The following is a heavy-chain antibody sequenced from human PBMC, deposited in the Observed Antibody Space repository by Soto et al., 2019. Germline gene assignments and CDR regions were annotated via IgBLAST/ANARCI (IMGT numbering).Heavy chain of an antibody. V-gene: IGHV4-30-2*01. CDR2: IYSSGST. CDR3: ARDSYDRSGGGVNDTFDV. J-gene: IGHJ3*01. Sequence: QLHLQESGSGLVKPSQTLSLTCTVSGGSISSGDFSWSWIRQPLGKGLEWVGCIYSSGSTHYSPSLRGRVTVSIYRSKNQISLMLTSVTAADTAVYYCARDSYDRSGGGVNDTFDVWGQGTVVTVSS. D-gene: IGHD3-22*01. CDR1: GGSISSGDFS.